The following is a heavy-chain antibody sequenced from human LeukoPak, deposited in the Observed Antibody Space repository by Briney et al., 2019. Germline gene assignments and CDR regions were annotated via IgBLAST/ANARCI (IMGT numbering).Heavy chain of an antibody. D-gene: IGHD3-3*01. J-gene: IGHJ4*02. Sequence: PSETLSLTCAVYGGSFSGYYWSWIRQPPGKGLEWIGEINHSGSTNYNPSLKSRVTISVDTSKNQFSLKLSSVTAADTAVYYCAREAFSTHEESGITIFGVVIPIFDYWGQGTLVTVSS. V-gene: IGHV4-34*01. CDR2: INHSGST. CDR3: AREAFSTHEESGITIFGVVIPIFDY. CDR1: GGSFSGYY.